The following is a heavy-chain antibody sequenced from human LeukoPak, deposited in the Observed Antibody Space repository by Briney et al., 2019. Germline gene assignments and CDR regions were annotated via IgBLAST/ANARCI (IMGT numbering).Heavy chain of an antibody. V-gene: IGHV3-7*01. CDR1: GFTFSSYW. Sequence: GGSLRLSCAASGFTFSSYWMSWVRQAPGKGLEWVANIKQDGSEKYYVDPVKGRFTISRDNAKNSLYLQMNSLRAEDTAVYYCARDGDYGDSGWFDPWGQGTLVTVSS. J-gene: IGHJ5*02. CDR2: IKQDGSEK. D-gene: IGHD4-17*01. CDR3: ARDGDYGDSGWFDP.